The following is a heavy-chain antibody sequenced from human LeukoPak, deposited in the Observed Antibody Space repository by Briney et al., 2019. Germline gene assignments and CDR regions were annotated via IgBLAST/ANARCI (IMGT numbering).Heavy chain of an antibody. J-gene: IGHJ4*02. Sequence: SVKVSCMVSGDTLTALSMHWVRQAPGKGLEWMGGFHPEDGETIYAQKFQGRVTMTEDTSTDTAYMELSSLRSDDTAVYYCTTGKIYCSTTSCSDDYWGQGTLVTVSS. CDR1: GDTLTALS. D-gene: IGHD2-2*01. CDR3: TTGKIYCSTTSCSDDY. CDR2: FHPEDGET. V-gene: IGHV1-24*01.